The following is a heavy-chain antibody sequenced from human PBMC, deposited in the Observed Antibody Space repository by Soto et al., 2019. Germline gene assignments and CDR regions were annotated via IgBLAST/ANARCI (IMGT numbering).Heavy chain of an antibody. CDR2: IYYSGST. V-gene: IGHV4-59*01. J-gene: IGHJ5*02. D-gene: IGHD1-26*01. Sequence: SETLSLTCTVSGGSISSYYWSWIRQPPGKGLEWIGYIYYSGSTNYNPSLKSRVTISVDTSKNQFSLKLSSVTAADTAVYYCARRSGSYSFWFDPWGQGTLVTVSS. CDR1: GGSISSYY. CDR3: ARRSGSYSFWFDP.